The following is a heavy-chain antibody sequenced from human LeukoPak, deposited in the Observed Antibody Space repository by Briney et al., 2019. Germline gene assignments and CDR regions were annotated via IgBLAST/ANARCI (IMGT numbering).Heavy chain of an antibody. CDR1: GGSISSSSYY. Sequence: SETLSLTCTVSGGSISSSSYYWGWIRQPPGKGLEWIGSIYYSGSTYYNPSLKSRVTISVDTSKNQFSLKLSFVTAADTAVYYCARGVAAAGTDYWGQGTLVTVSS. CDR3: ARGVAAAGTDY. J-gene: IGHJ4*02. D-gene: IGHD6-13*01. CDR2: IYYSGST. V-gene: IGHV4-39*07.